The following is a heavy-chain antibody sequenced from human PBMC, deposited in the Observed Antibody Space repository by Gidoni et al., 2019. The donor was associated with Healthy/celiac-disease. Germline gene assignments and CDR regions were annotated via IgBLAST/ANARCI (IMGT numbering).Heavy chain of an antibody. CDR2: ISGSGGST. CDR1: GFTFSSYA. Sequence: GESLRLSCAASGFTFSSYAMSWVRQAPGKGLEWVSAISGSGGSTYYADSVKGRFTISRDNSKNTLYLQMNSLRAEDTAVYYCAKVTELLWFGDDAFDYWGQGTLVTVSS. CDR3: AKVTELLWFGDDAFDY. D-gene: IGHD3-10*01. J-gene: IGHJ4*02. V-gene: IGHV3-23*01.